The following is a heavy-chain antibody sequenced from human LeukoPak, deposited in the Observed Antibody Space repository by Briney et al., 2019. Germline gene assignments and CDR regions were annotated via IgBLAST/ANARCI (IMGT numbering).Heavy chain of an antibody. CDR3: AKDLSVRYYGSGTYGMDV. Sequence: GGSLRLSCAASGFTFSSYAMHWVRQAPGKGLEYVSAISSNGGSTYYANSVKGRFTISRDNSKNTLYLQMGSLRAEDMAVYYCAKDLSVRYYGSGTYGMDVWGQGTTVTVSS. J-gene: IGHJ6*02. CDR2: ISSNGGST. CDR1: GFTFSSYA. V-gene: IGHV3-64*01. D-gene: IGHD3-10*01.